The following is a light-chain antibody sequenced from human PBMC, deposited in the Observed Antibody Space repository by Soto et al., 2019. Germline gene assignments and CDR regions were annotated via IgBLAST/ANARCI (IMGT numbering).Light chain of an antibody. CDR1: QSISSW. Sequence: DXXXTXSPXTXSXSXGXRVTITCXASQSISSWLAWYQQKPGKAPKLLIYKASSLESGVPSRFSGSGSGTEFTLTISSLQSADIAVYFCQQYANWPKTFGQGTKVDI. CDR3: QQYANWPKT. J-gene: IGKJ1*01. CDR2: KAS. V-gene: IGKV1-5*03.